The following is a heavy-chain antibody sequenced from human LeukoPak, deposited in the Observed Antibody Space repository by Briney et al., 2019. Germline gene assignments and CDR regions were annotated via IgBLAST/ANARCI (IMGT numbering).Heavy chain of an antibody. D-gene: IGHD5-24*01. CDR1: GFTFSSYD. CDR3: ARDRGDGTQSPFYS. CDR2: INNAGDT. Sequence: GGSLRLSCAASGFTFSSYDMHWVRQVTGKGLEWVSGINNAGDTYYPGSVKGRFTISRDNAKNSLDLVMSSLRVDDTAVYYCARDRGDGTQSPFYSWGQGTVVTVAS. V-gene: IGHV3-13*01. J-gene: IGHJ4*02.